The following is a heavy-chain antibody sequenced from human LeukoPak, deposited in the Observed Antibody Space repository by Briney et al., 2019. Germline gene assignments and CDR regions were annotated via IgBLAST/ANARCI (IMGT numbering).Heavy chain of an antibody. CDR1: GFTFSTYS. CDR3: AKVAYSSGGYYNDYMDV. D-gene: IGHD6-25*01. CDR2: MRDDGSNK. J-gene: IGHJ6*03. V-gene: IGHV3-30*02. Sequence: PGGSLRLSCAASGFTFSTYSMNWVRQAPGKGLEWVAFMRDDGSNKYYADSVRGRFTISRDNSKNTLYLQMNSLTADDTAVYYCAKVAYSSGGYYNDYMDVWGKGTMVTVSS.